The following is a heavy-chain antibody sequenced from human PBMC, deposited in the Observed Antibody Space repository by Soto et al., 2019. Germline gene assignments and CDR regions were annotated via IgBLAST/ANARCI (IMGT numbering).Heavy chain of an antibody. CDR1: GGSISSGGYS. V-gene: IGHV4-30-2*01. D-gene: IGHD3-10*01. J-gene: IGHJ4*02. CDR2: IYHSGST. CDR3: ARGPPMGY. Sequence: PSETLSLTCAVSGGSISSGGYSWTWIRQPPVKGMEWIVYIYHSGSTYYNPSLKIRVSISVDRSKIQFSQKLSSVIAADTAVYYCARGPPMGYWGEGTLVTVAS.